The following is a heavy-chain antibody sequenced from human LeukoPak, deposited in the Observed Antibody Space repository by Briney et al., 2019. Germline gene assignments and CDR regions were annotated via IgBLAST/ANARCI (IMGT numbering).Heavy chain of an antibody. CDR1: GFTFSSYW. J-gene: IGHJ4*02. CDR3: ARDWSPYDY. CDR2: IKQDGSDK. Sequence: PGGSLRLSCAASGFTFSSYWMSWVRQAPGRGVEWVANIKQDGSDKYYVDSVKGRFTISRDNAKNSLYLQMNSLRVEDTAVYYCARDWSPYDYWGQGTLVTVSS. V-gene: IGHV3-7*01.